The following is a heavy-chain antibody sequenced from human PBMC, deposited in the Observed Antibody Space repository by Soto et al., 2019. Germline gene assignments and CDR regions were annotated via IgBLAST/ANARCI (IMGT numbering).Heavy chain of an antibody. CDR2: IIPIFGTA. V-gene: IGHV1-69*13. D-gene: IGHD2-2*01. Sequence: GASVKVSCKASGGTFSSYAISWVRQAPGQGLEWMGGIIPIFGTANYAQKFQGRVTITADESTSTAYMELSSLRSEDTAVYYCARVSIVLVPAAMEYNWFDPWGQGTLVTVSS. CDR1: GGTFSSYA. J-gene: IGHJ5*02. CDR3: ARVSIVLVPAAMEYNWFDP.